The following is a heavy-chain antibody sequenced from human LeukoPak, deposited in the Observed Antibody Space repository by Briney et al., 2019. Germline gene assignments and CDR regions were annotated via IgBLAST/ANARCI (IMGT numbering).Heavy chain of an antibody. CDR2: ISSGSSTI. D-gene: IGHD1-26*01. J-gene: IGHJ4*02. CDR3: ARDTTFDY. V-gene: IGHV3-48*02. CDR1: GFTFSSYS. Sequence: GGSLRLSCAASGFTFSSYSMNWVRQAPGKGLEWVSYISSGSSTIYYADSVKGRFTMSRDNGKNSPYLQMNSLRDEDTAVYYCARDTTFDYWGQGTLVTVSS.